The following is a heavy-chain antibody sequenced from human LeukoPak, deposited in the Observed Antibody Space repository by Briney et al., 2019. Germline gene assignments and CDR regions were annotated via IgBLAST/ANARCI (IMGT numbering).Heavy chain of an antibody. CDR3: ARDRYSGSYHYYFDY. V-gene: IGHV4-34*01. Sequence: SETLSLTCAVYGGSFSGYYWSWIRQPPGKGLEWIGEINHSGSTNYNPSLKSRVTISVDTSKNQFSLKLSSVTAADTAVYYCARDRYSGSYHYYFDYWGQGTLVTVSS. D-gene: IGHD1-26*01. CDR1: GGSFSGYY. CDR2: INHSGST. J-gene: IGHJ4*02.